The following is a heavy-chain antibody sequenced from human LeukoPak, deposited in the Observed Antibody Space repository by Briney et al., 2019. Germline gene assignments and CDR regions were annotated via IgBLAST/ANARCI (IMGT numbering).Heavy chain of an antibody. J-gene: IGHJ4*02. Sequence: PSDTLSLTCTVSGGSISSYYWSWIRQPPGKGLEWIGYIYYSGSTNYNPSLKSRVTISVDTSKNQFSLKLSSVTAADTAVYYCASHSPAADYWGQGTLVTVSS. V-gene: IGHV4-59*07. CDR2: IYYSGST. CDR3: ASHSPAADY. D-gene: IGHD2-15*01. CDR1: GGSISSYY.